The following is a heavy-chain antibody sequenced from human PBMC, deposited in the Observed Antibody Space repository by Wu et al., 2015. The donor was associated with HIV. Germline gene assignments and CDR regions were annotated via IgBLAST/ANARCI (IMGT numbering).Heavy chain of an antibody. CDR2: INPNSGGS. CDR3: TKDYGIVGSTLPEYFQH. V-gene: IGHV1-2*02. Sequence: QVQLMQSGAEVKKPGASVKVSCKTSGYSFTGNYIHWVRQAPGQGLEWMGWINPNSGGSKSPQKFQGRVTMTRDTPVSTVYLELTRLKFDDTAIYYCTKDYGIVGSTLPEYFQHWGQGTLVTVSS. CDR1: GYSFTGNY. J-gene: IGHJ1*01. D-gene: IGHD1-26*01.